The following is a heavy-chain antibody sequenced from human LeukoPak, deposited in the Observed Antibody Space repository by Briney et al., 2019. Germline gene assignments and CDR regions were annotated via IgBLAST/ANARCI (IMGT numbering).Heavy chain of an antibody. J-gene: IGHJ4*02. CDR1: GFIFSTYT. D-gene: IGHD2-15*01. V-gene: IGHV3-30*04. Sequence: GGSLRLSCAASGFIFSTYTFHWVRQAPGKGLEWVALITYDGSTKKFADSFKGRFTISRDNSKSTLYLQMNSLRAEDTAVYYCARADCSGGSCPFDYWGQGTLVTVSS. CDR2: ITYDGSTK. CDR3: ARADCSGGSCPFDY.